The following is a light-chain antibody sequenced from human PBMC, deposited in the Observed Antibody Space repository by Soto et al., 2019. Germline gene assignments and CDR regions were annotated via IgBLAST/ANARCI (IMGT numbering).Light chain of an antibody. J-gene: IGLJ3*02. CDR2: EVN. Sequence: QSALTQPPSASGSPGQSVTISCTGTSSDVGAYNYVSWYQQYPGKAPKLMIYEVNKRPSGVPDRFSGSKSGKTASLTVSGLQPEDEADYHCTSYADSNIWVFGGWTKLTVL. CDR1: SSDVGAYNY. CDR3: TSYADSNIWV. V-gene: IGLV2-8*01.